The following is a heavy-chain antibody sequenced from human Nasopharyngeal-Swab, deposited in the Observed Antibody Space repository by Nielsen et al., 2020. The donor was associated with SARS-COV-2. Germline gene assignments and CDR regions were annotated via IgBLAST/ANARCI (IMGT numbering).Heavy chain of an antibody. V-gene: IGHV3-30-3*01. D-gene: IGHD6-13*01. J-gene: IGHJ3*02. Sequence: GESLKISCAASGSTFSSYAMHWVRQAPGKGLEWVAVISYDGSNKYYADSVKGRFTISRDNSKNTLYLQMNSLRAEDTAVYYCARDPSSSWLYDAFDIWGQGTMVTVSS. CDR3: ARDPSSSWLYDAFDI. CDR1: GSTFSSYA. CDR2: ISYDGSNK.